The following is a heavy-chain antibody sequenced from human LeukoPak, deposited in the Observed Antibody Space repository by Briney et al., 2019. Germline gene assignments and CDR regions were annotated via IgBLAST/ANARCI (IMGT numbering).Heavy chain of an antibody. CDR1: GGSLSSSQW. Sequence: SGTLSLTCAVSGGSLSSSQWWSWARQPPGKGLEWIGEIYHSGSSNYNPSLKSRVTMSVDKSKNQFSLKLTSVTAADTAVYRCARKTYHDLRFDYWGQGTLVTVSS. V-gene: IGHV4-4*01. J-gene: IGHJ4*02. D-gene: IGHD2-2*01. CDR2: IYHSGSS. CDR3: ARKTYHDLRFDY.